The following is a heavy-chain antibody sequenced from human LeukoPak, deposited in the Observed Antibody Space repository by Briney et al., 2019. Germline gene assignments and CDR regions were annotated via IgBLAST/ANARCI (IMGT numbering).Heavy chain of an antibody. D-gene: IGHD4-17*01. V-gene: IGHV4-39*01. CDR1: GGSIRSSYYY. CDR2: IYDSGST. J-gene: IGHJ5*02. Sequence: SETLSLTCTVSGGSIRSSYYYWGWIRQPPGKGLEWIGSIYDSGSTYYNPSLKSRVTISVDTSKDQFSLKLTSATAADTAVYYRARHYGPWGQGTLVTVSS. CDR3: ARHYGP.